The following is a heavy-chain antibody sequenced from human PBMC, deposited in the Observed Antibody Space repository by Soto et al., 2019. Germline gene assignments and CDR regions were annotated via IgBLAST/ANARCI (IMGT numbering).Heavy chain of an antibody. V-gene: IGHV4-59*12. CDR3: ARETYGDHVGYFDP. CDR1: GGSISSYY. CDR2: TFHSGNT. D-gene: IGHD4-17*01. J-gene: IGHJ5*02. Sequence: SETLSLTCTVSGGSISSYYWSWIRQPPGKALEWIGHTFHSGNTYYNPSLKSRVIISVDRSKNQFSLKVRSVTAADTAVYYCARETYGDHVGYFDPWGQGIQVTVSS.